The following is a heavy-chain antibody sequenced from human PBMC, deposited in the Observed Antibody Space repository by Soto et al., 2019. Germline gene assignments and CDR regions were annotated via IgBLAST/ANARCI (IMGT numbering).Heavy chain of an antibody. CDR2: ISGYNGNT. CDR3: AREGQAPYYYYGMDV. CDR1: GYTFTNYG. V-gene: IGHV1-18*01. Sequence: QVQLVQSGAEVKKPGASVTVSCKASGYTFTNYGFSWVRQAPGQGLEWMGWISGYNGNTKYAEKFQNRVTMTTDTSTNTAHRELRSLRSDDTAVYYCAREGQAPYYYYGMDVWGQGPAVTVSS. J-gene: IGHJ6*02.